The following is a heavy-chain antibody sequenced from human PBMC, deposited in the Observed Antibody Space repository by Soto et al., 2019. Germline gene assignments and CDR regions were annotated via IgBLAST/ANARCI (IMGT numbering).Heavy chain of an antibody. CDR2: IYYSGST. CDR3: ARAVAGNDAFDI. V-gene: IGHV4-30-2*05. CDR1: GGSISSGGYS. D-gene: IGHD6-19*01. Sequence: SETLSLTCAVSGGSISSGGYSWSWIRQPPGKGLEWIGYIYYSGSTSYNPSLKSRVTISVDTSKNHFSLKLSSVTAADTAVYYCARAVAGNDAFDICGQGTMVTVSS. J-gene: IGHJ3*02.